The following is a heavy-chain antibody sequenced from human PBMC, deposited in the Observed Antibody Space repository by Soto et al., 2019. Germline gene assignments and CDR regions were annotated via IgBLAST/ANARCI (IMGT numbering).Heavy chain of an antibody. D-gene: IGHD2-2*01. J-gene: IGHJ5*02. V-gene: IGHV1-18*04. CDR2: ISTYNGKT. CDR3: ARGALPTATPSCFAP. Sequence: QVQLVQSGAEVKKPGASVKVSCKASGYTFNSYGITWVRQAPGQGLEWMGWISTYNGKTNYAQKVQGRVTMPTDTSTSTAYMELRSLTSHDTAVYYCARGALPTATPSCFAPWGQGTLLTVSS. CDR1: GYTFNSYG.